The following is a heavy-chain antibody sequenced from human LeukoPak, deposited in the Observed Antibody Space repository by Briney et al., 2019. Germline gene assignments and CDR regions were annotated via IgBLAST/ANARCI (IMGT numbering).Heavy chain of an antibody. J-gene: IGHJ4*02. CDR3: ARRSSSWYSYFDY. CDR2: IIPIFGTA. Sequence: SVNVSCKASGDTFISYAISWVRQAPGQGLEWMGGIIPIFGTANYAQKFQGRVTITADESTSTAYMELSSLRSEDTAVYYCARRSSSWYSYFDYWGQGTLVTVSS. CDR1: GDTFISYA. D-gene: IGHD6-13*01. V-gene: IGHV1-69*13.